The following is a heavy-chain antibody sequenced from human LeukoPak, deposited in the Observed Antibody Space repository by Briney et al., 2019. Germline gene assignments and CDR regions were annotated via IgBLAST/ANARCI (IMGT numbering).Heavy chain of an antibody. CDR2: IRYDGSNK. V-gene: IGHV3-30*02. CDR1: GFTFSSYG. J-gene: IGHJ6*03. Sequence: GGSLRLSCAASGFTFSSYGMHWVRQAPGKGLEWVAFIRYDGSNKYYADSVKGRFTISRVNFKNTLYLQMNSLRAEDTAVFYCAKGGGYEAQYYYYYMDVWGKGTTVTISS. D-gene: IGHD5-12*01. CDR3: AKGGGYEAQYYYYYMDV.